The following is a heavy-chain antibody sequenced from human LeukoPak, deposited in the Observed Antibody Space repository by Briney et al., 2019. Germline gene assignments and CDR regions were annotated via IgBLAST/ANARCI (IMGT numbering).Heavy chain of an antibody. CDR3: ARGFRRNYCDSSGSKGAFDI. CDR1: GGSFSGYY. CDR2: INHSGST. D-gene: IGHD3-22*01. J-gene: IGHJ3*02. Sequence: SETLSLTCAVYGGSFSGYYWSWIRQPPGKGLEWIGEINHSGSTNYNPSLKSRVTISVDTSKNQFSLKLSSVTAADTAVYYCARGFRRNYCDSSGSKGAFDIWGQGTMVTVSS. V-gene: IGHV4-34*01.